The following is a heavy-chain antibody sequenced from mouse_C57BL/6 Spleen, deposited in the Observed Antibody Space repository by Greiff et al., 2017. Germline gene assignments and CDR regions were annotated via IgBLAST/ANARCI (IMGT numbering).Heavy chain of an antibody. Sequence: EVKVVESGEGLVKPGGSLKLSCAASGFTFSSYAMSWVRQTPEKRLEWVAYISSGGDYIYYADTVKGRFTISRDNARNTLYLQMSRLKSEDTAMYYCTRENGNYGAWFAYWGQVTLVTVSA. CDR2: ISSGGDYI. D-gene: IGHD2-1*01. V-gene: IGHV5-9-1*02. CDR1: GFTFSSYA. J-gene: IGHJ3*01. CDR3: TRENGNYGAWFAY.